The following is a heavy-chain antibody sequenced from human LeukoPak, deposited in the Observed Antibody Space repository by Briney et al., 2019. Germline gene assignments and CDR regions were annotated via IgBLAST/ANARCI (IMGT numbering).Heavy chain of an antibody. V-gene: IGHV3-23*01. D-gene: IGHD2-2*01. J-gene: IGHJ6*03. CDR2: ISDAT. CDR1: GFTLSSYA. Sequence: PPRSLRPSCAASGFTLSSYAMTWVRQAAGQGLDRISGISDATFCAVSVEGRFAISADNSKNALYLQMNSLRAEDTASYFCAKGAAMLRGSDFFYYMDVWGKGTTVTVSS. CDR3: AKGAAMLRGSDFFYYMDV.